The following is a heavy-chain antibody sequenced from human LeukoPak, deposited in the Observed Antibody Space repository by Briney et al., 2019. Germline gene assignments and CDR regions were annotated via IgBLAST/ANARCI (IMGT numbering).Heavy chain of an antibody. D-gene: IGHD6-19*01. CDR3: ARDPGYSSGWVFDY. J-gene: IGHJ4*02. Sequence: SQTLSLTRTVSGGSLSSGDYYWSWIRQPPGKGLEWIGYIYYSGSTYYNPSLKSRVTISVDTSKNQFSLKLSSVTAADTAVYYCARDPGYSSGWVFDYWGQGTLVTVSS. CDR2: IYYSGST. V-gene: IGHV4-30-4*08. CDR1: GGSLSSGDYY.